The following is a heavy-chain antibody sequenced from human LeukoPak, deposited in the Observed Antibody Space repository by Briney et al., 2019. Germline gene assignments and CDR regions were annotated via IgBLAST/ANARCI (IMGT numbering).Heavy chain of an antibody. CDR3: ARVSYDGRGALFDY. CDR2: VYTSGST. V-gene: IGHV4-4*07. Sequence: PSETLSLTCTVSGGSISSYYWSWLRQPAGKGLEWIGRVYTSGSTNYNPSLKSRVTISVDKSKNQFSLMLSPVTAADTAVYYCARVSYDGRGALFDYWGQGTLVTVSS. J-gene: IGHJ4*02. D-gene: IGHD1-26*01. CDR1: GGSISSYY.